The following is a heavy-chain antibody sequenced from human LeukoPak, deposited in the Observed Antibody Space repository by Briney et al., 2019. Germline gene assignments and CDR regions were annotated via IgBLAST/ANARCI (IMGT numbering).Heavy chain of an antibody. J-gene: IGHJ4*02. CDR3: ARDSGSYQSPFDY. D-gene: IGHD1-26*01. Sequence: SENLSFTCTVSGGTSSSYYWIWIRQPPGKGLEWIGYIYYSGSTYDNPSLKSRVTIAVDTSKTQFSLKLSSVTAADTAVYYCARDSGSYQSPFDYWGQGTLVTVSS. CDR1: GGTSSSYY. V-gene: IGHV4-59*01. CDR2: IYYSGST.